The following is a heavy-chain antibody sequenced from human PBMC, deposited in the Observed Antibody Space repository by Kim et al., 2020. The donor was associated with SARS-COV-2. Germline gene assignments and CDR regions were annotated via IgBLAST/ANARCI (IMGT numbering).Heavy chain of an antibody. Sequence: SETLSLTCTVSGGSISSYYWSWIRQPPGKGLEWIGYIYYSGSTNYNPSLKSRVTISVDTSKNQFSLKLSSVTAADTAVYYCARSFNYYGSGSYYLDYWGQGTLVTVSS. CDR2: IYYSGST. D-gene: IGHD3-10*01. CDR3: ARSFNYYGSGSYYLDY. J-gene: IGHJ4*02. CDR1: GGSISSYY. V-gene: IGHV4-59*01.